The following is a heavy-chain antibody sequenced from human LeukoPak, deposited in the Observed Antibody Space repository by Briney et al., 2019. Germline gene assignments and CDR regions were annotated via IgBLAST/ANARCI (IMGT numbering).Heavy chain of an antibody. CDR3: ARSPLGYCISTSCYPKYYYYYYMDV. CDR1: GGSISSGDYY. CDR2: IYYSGST. J-gene: IGHJ6*03. Sequence: SETLSLTCTVSGGSISSGDYYWTWIRQPPGKGLEWIGCIYYSGSTYYNPSLKSRVTISVGTSKNQFSLKLSSVTAADTAVYYCARSPLGYCISTSCYPKYYYYYYMDVWGKGTTVTVSS. D-gene: IGHD2-2*01. V-gene: IGHV4-30-4*08.